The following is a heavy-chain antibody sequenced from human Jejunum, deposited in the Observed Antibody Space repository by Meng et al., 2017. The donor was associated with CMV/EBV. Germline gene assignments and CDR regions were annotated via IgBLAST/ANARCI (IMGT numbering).Heavy chain of an antibody. CDR2: IFGGGSST. Sequence: RLSFAGSGFTFSSYAMSWVRQAPGKGPEWVSFIFGGGSSTYYADSVKGRFTISKDDSKNTLYLQMNSLRVEDTAVYYCTRESGYLIWGQGTTVTVSS. CDR3: TRESGYLI. D-gene: IGHD5-12*01. J-gene: IGHJ6*02. CDR1: GFTFSSYA. V-gene: IGHV3-23*03.